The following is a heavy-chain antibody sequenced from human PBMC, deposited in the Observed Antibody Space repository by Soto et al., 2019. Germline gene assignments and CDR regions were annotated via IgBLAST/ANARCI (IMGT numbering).Heavy chain of an antibody. J-gene: IGHJ6*02. CDR1: GGPITTTTW. V-gene: IGHV4-4*02. CDR3: ATQTISYTWGV. D-gene: IGHD3-16*01. Sequence: QVQLQESGPGLVKPSETLSLTCAVSGGPITTTTWWAWVRLPPGKGLEWIGELHHDGTTNYNPSLESRITMSLDKSHHHFPLKLTSVTAADTAIYYCATQTISYTWGVWGRGTTVTVSS. CDR2: LHHDGTT.